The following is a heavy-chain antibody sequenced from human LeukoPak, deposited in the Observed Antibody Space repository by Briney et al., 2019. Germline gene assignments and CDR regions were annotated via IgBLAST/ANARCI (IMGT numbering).Heavy chain of an antibody. CDR3: ARGWRGYSYGPHFDY. V-gene: IGHV4-34*01. CDR2: INHSGST. J-gene: IGHJ4*02. D-gene: IGHD5-18*01. CDR1: GGSFSGYY. Sequence: PSETQSLTCAVYGGSFSGYYWSWIRQPPGKGLEWIGEINHSGSTNYNPSLKSRVTISVDTSKNQFSLKLSSVTAADMAVYYCARGWRGYSYGPHFDYWGQGTLVTVSS.